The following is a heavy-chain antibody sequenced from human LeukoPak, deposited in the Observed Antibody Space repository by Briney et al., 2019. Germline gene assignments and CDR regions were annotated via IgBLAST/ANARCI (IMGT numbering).Heavy chain of an antibody. V-gene: IGHV4-59*01. CDR3: ARGQRGYSYGYPYYYYYMDV. J-gene: IGHJ6*03. CDR2: IYYSGST. D-gene: IGHD5-18*01. CDR1: GGSISSYY. Sequence: SETLSLTCTVSGGSISSYYWNWIRQPPGKGLEWIGYIYYSGSTNYNPSLKSRVTISVDTSKNQFSLKLSSVTAADTAVYYCARGQRGYSYGYPYYYYYMDVWGKGTTVTVSS.